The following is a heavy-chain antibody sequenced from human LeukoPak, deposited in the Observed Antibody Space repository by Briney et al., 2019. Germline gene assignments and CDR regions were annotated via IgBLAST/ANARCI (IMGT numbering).Heavy chain of an antibody. V-gene: IGHV1-8*01. J-gene: IGHJ4*02. CDR3: ARVRYCSSTSCYEMVDFDY. Sequence: GSSVKVSCKASGYTFTSYDINWLRQATGQRLEWMGWMNPNSGNTGYAQKFQGRVTMTRNTSISTAYMELSSLRSEDTAVYYCARVRYCSSTSCYEMVDFDYWGQGTLVTVSS. CDR2: MNPNSGNT. D-gene: IGHD2-2*01. CDR1: GYTFTSYD.